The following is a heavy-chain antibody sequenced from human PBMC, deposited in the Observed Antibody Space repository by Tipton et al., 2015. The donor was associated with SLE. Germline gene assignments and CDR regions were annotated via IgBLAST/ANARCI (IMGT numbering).Heavy chain of an antibody. CDR3: ARDVSGHRNYYYYGMDV. CDR2: ISAYNGNT. Sequence: QSGAEVKKPGASVKVSCKASGYTFTSYGISWVRQAPGQGLEWMGWISAYNGNTNYAQKLQGRVTMTTDTSTSTAYMELRSLRSDDTAVYYCARDVSGHRNYYYYGMDVWGQGTAVTVSS. J-gene: IGHJ6*02. D-gene: IGHD3-3*01. V-gene: IGHV1-18*01. CDR1: GYTFTSYG.